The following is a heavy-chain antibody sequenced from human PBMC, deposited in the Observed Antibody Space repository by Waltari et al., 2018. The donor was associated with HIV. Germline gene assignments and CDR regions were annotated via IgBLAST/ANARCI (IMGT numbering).Heavy chain of an antibody. D-gene: IGHD6-13*01. CDR3: ARDRSSSWYGRDYYYYGMDV. J-gene: IGHJ6*02. CDR2: IWYDGSNK. Sequence: QVQLVESGGGVVQSGRSLRLSCATSGFIFRTYGMHWVRQAPGKGLEWVAIIWYDGSNKYFADSVKGRFTISRDNSKNTLYLQMNSLRAEDTAVYYCARDRSSSWYGRDYYYYGMDVWGQGTTVTVSS. V-gene: IGHV3-33*01. CDR1: GFIFRTYG.